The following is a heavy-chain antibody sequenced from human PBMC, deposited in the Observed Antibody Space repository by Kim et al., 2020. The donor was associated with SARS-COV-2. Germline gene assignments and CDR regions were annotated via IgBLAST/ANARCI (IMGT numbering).Heavy chain of an antibody. Sequence: KSRVTIYVDTSKNQFSLKLSSVTAADTAVYYCARHVLLGYGSGRYNWFDPWGQGTLVTVSS. CDR3: ARHVLLGYGSGRYNWFDP. J-gene: IGHJ5*02. V-gene: IGHV4-39*01. D-gene: IGHD3-10*01.